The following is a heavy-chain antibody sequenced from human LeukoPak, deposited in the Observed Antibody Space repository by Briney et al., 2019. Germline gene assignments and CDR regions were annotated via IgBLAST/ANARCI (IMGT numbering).Heavy chain of an antibody. J-gene: IGHJ4*02. V-gene: IGHV3-23*01. D-gene: IGHD5-24*01. CDR1: GFTFSNYA. CDR2: ITRSGDST. Sequence: GRSLRLSCAAAGFTFSNYAISWVRQPPGNGREWVSAITRSGDSTYYADSVKGRFTISRDNSKNTLSLQMNSLRVEDTAVYYCAKRSDAYRVFDYWGQGTLVTVSS. CDR3: AKRSDAYRVFDY.